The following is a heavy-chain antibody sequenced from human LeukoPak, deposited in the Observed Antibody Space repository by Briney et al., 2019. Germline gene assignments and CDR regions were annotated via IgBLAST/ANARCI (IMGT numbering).Heavy chain of an antibody. CDR2: ITSGSGTI. D-gene: IGHD3-22*01. J-gene: IGHJ3*02. V-gene: IGHV3-48*04. Sequence: PGGSLRLSCAASGFTFSTYSMNWVRQAPGKGLEWISYITSGSGTIYYADSVKGRFTVSRDNAKNSVYLQMNSLRAEDTAVYYCAREGITMMWDAFDIWGQGTMVAVSS. CDR1: GFTFSTYS. CDR3: AREGITMMWDAFDI.